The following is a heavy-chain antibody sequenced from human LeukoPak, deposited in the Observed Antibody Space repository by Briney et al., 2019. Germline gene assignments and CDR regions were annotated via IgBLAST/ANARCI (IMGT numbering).Heavy chain of an antibody. Sequence: ASVKVSCKASGYTFTGYYMHWVRQAPGQGLEWMGWINPNSGGTNYAQKFQERVTITRDMSTSTAYMELSSLRSEDTAVYYCAAGDFPWWPGVYMDVWGKGTTVTVSS. J-gene: IGHJ6*03. D-gene: IGHD2-15*01. CDR2: INPNSGGT. CDR1: GYTFTGYY. V-gene: IGHV1-2*02. CDR3: AAGDFPWWPGVYMDV.